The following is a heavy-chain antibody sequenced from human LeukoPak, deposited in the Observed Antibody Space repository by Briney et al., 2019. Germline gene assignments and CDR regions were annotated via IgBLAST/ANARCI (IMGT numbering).Heavy chain of an antibody. Sequence: GGSLRLSCAASGFTFSSYEMNWVRQAPGKGLEWVSYISSSGSTIYYADSVKGRFTISRDNSKNTLYLQMNSLRAEDTAVYYCAKAANEWELLAGYFDYWGQGTLVTVSS. V-gene: IGHV3-48*03. CDR2: ISSSGSTI. J-gene: IGHJ4*02. CDR1: GFTFSSYE. CDR3: AKAANEWELLAGYFDY. D-gene: IGHD1-26*01.